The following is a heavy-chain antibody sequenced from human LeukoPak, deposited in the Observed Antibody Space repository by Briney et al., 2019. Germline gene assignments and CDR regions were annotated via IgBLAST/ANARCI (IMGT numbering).Heavy chain of an antibody. CDR3: ARGGAVAGDLDN. J-gene: IGHJ4*02. CDR2: ISHDGTYI. V-gene: IGHV3-30*04. D-gene: IGHD6-19*01. Sequence: GGSLRLSCAASGFTFSSYAMHWVRQAPGKGLEWVALISHDGTYIGYADSVKGRFTISRDNSKNTLYVQVNSLRPEDTALYYCARGGAVAGDLDNWGQGTLVSVSS. CDR1: GFTFSSYA.